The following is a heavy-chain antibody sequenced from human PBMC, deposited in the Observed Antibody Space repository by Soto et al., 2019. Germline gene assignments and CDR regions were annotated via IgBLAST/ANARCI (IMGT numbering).Heavy chain of an antibody. Sequence: QVQLVESGGGVVQPGRSLRLSCAASGFTFSSYAMHWVRQAPGKGLEWVAVISYDGSNKYYADHVKGRFTISGDNSRNQQYLQMNGLSAEDAAVSYCARAIREGYYIGGVYYCGMDVWGQGTTVTVSS. CDR2: ISYDGSNK. J-gene: IGHJ6*02. CDR3: ARAIREGYYIGGVYYCGMDV. V-gene: IGHV3-30-3*01. D-gene: IGHD3-10*02. CDR1: GFTFSSYA.